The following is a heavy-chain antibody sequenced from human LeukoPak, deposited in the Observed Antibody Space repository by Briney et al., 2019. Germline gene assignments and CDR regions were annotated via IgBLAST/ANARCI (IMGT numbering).Heavy chain of an antibody. D-gene: IGHD2-2*01. CDR1: GFTFSSYA. J-gene: IGHJ6*04. V-gene: IGHV3-23*01. Sequence: PGGSLRLSCAASGFTFSSYAMSWVRQAPGKGLEWVSAISGSGGSTYYADSVKGRFTISRDNSKNTLYLQMNSLRAEDTAVHYCAKDYIVVVPAAMGTDGMDVWGKGTTVTVSS. CDR2: ISGSGGST. CDR3: AKDYIVVVPAAMGTDGMDV.